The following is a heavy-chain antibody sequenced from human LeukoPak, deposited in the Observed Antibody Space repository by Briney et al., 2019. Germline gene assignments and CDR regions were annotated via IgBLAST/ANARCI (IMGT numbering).Heavy chain of an antibody. CDR3: ARDSSEFRSLIPH. CDR2: IIPIFGTA. CDR1: GGTFSSHA. Sequence: SVKVSCKASGGTFSSHAISWVRQAPGQGLEWMGGIIPIFGTAKYAQKFQGRVTITADESTSTAYMELSSLRSEDTAVYYCARDSSEFRSLIPHWGQGTLVPVFS. V-gene: IGHV1-69*01. D-gene: IGHD2-21*01. J-gene: IGHJ1*01.